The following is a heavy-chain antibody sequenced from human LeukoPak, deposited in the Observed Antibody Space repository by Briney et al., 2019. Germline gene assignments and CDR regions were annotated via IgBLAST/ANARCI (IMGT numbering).Heavy chain of an antibody. J-gene: IGHJ4*02. CDR1: GGSFGTYY. CDR3: ARRGLYGDYEPIDY. D-gene: IGHD4-17*01. Sequence: PSETLSLTCTVSGGSFGTYYWSWIRQPPGKGLEWIGYIYYSGSTDYNPSLKSRVTMSLDTSKTQFSLKLSSVTAADTAVYYCARRGLYGDYEPIDYWGQGTLVTVSS. CDR2: IYYSGST. V-gene: IGHV4-59*08.